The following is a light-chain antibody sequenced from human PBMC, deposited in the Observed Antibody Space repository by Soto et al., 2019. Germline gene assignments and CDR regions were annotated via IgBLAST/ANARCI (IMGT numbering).Light chain of an antibody. CDR3: QQTYSPYVS. V-gene: IGKV1-39*01. CDR1: QDIDTH. Sequence: DIQMTQSPSSLSASLGDRVTITCRANQDIDTHLNWYQQKPGKAPKLLIFRSFALQGGVPSRFSGSGSGTDFTLTINSLQREDFATYFCQQTYSPYVSFGGGSKVEI. J-gene: IGKJ4*01. CDR2: RSF.